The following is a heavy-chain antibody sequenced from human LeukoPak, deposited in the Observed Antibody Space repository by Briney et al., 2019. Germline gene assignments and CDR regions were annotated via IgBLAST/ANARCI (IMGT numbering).Heavy chain of an antibody. Sequence: ASVKVSCKTSGYTFTNYYIHWARQAPGKGLQWMGVINPSGSGTTYTQKFQGTVTMTRDTSTSTAYMELRSLRSDDTAVYYCARVFGQDPIDYWGQGTLVTVSS. J-gene: IGHJ4*02. V-gene: IGHV1-46*01. CDR1: GYTFTNYY. CDR3: ARVFGQDPIDY. CDR2: INPSGSGT. D-gene: IGHD3-10*01.